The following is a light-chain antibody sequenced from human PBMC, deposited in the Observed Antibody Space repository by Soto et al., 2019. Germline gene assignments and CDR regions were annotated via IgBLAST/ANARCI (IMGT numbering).Light chain of an antibody. Sequence: IQLTQSPSSLSASVGDRILIACRSSQVIYNELAWYQQKLGKAPKLLISAATTLQSGVPSRFSGSGSGTEFTLTISSLQPDDFATYYCQQYNVYWTFGQGTKVDIK. CDR1: QVIYNE. CDR3: QQYNVYWT. CDR2: AAT. V-gene: IGKV1-9*01. J-gene: IGKJ1*01.